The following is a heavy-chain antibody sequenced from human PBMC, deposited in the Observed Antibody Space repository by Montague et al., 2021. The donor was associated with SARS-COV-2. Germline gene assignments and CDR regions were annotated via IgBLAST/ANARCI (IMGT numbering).Heavy chain of an antibody. D-gene: IGHD2-8*01. CDR2: IYYSGST. J-gene: IGHJ6*02. Sequence: SETLSLTCTVSGGSISGFYWSWIRQPPGKGLEWIGYIYYSGSTKYNPSLESRVAVSVDRAKNQVYLKLTSVTAADTAVYYCARLLRSCTNGVCRTYYYYALDVWGQGTTVTVSS. V-gene: IGHV4-59*01. CDR1: GGSISGFY. CDR3: ARLLRSCTNGVCRTYYYYALDV.